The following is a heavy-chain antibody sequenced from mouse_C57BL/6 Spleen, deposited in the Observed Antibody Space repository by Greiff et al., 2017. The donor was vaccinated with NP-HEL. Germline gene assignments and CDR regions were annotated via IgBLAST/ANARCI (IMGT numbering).Heavy chain of an antibody. Sequence: EVQLQQSGPELVKPGASVKMSCKASGYTFTDYNMHWVKQSHGKSLEWIGYINPNNGGTSYNQKFKGKATLTVNKSSSTAYMELRSLTSEDSAVYYCASSHDGYSYYFDYWGQGTTLTVSS. CDR2: INPNNGGT. CDR3: ASSHDGYSYYFDY. J-gene: IGHJ2*01. V-gene: IGHV1-22*01. D-gene: IGHD2-3*01. CDR1: GYTFTDYN.